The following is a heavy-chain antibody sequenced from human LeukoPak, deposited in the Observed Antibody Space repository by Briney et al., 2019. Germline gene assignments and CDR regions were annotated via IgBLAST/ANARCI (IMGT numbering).Heavy chain of an antibody. Sequence: GESLKISCKASGYSFPNFWIGWVRQMPGRGLEWMAIIYPGDSDARYSPSFQGEVTISADKSISTAYLQWSSLKASDTAMYYCARRGYCSSTSCYAFDIWGQGTMVTVSS. CDR2: IYPGDSDA. D-gene: IGHD2-2*01. V-gene: IGHV5-51*01. CDR3: ARRGYCSSTSCYAFDI. CDR1: GYSFPNFW. J-gene: IGHJ3*02.